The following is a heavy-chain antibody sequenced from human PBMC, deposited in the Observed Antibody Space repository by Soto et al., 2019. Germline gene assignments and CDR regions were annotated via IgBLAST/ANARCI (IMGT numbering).Heavy chain of an antibody. CDR2: IWYDGSNA. CDR3: ARGAPFDYYYGMDV. V-gene: IGHV3-33*01. CDR1: GFTFSSYG. J-gene: IGHJ6*02. Sequence: PGGSLRLSCVASGFTFSSYGMHWVRQAPGKGLEWVTIIWYDGSNAYYGDSVKGRFTISRDNSKNTLYLQMNSLRAEDTAVYYCARGAPFDYYYGMDVWGQGTTVTVS.